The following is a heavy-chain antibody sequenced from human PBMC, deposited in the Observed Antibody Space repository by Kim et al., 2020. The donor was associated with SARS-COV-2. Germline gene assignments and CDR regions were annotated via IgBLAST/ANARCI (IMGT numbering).Heavy chain of an antibody. CDR1: GFTFSGYS. V-gene: IGHV3-21*01. CDR3: AQLPTMVRGVIKSY. D-gene: IGHD3-10*01. CDR2: ISSSSSYI. J-gene: IGHJ4*02. Sequence: GGSLRLSCAASGFTFSGYSMNWVRQAPGKGLEWVSSISSSSSYIYYADSVKGRFTISRDNAKNSLYLQMNSLRAEDTAVYYCAQLPTMVRGVIKSYWGQGTLVTVSS.